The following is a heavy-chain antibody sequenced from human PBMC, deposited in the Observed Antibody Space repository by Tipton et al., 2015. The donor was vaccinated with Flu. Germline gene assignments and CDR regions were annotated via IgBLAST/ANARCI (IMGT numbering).Heavy chain of an antibody. CDR2: TNPTGST. CDR1: GGAFSGYY. D-gene: IGHD3-3*01. V-gene: IGHV4-34*01. Sequence: TLSLTCDVYGGAFSGYYWTWIRQPPGKGLEWIGETNPTGSTDYNPSLKSRVTISVDLPKNQFSLNLTSVTAADTAVYYCARGDFWSGYYDSWGQGTQVTVSS. J-gene: IGHJ4*02. CDR3: ARGDFWSGYYDS.